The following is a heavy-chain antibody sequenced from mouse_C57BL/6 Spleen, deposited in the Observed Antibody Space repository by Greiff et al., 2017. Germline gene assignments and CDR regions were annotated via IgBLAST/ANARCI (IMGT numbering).Heavy chain of an antibody. CDR3: ARGDYSDYRGSDFVY. CDR2: IYPGDGDT. V-gene: IGHV1-80*01. Sequence: VQLQQSGAELVKHGASVKISCKASGYAFSSYWMNWVKQRPGKGLEWIGQIYPGDGDTNYNGKFKGKATLTADKSSSTAYMQLSSLTSVDSAVSICARGDYSDYRGSDFVYRGQGTTLTVSS. J-gene: IGHJ2*01. CDR1: GYAFSSYW. D-gene: IGHD2-13*01.